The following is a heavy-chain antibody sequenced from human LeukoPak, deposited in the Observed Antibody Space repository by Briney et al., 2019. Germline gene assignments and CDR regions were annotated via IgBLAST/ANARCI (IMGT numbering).Heavy chain of an antibody. CDR2: ILYTGST. J-gene: IGHJ4*02. D-gene: IGHD4-23*01. Sequence: SETLSLTGTVSGGSISSSLYYWAWIRQPPGKGLEWIGSILYTGSTYYNPSLKSRVTISVDTSNNQFSLKLSSVTAADTAVYYYARLPYGGNPFFDFWGQGALVIVSS. CDR1: GGSISSSLYY. CDR3: ARLPYGGNPFFDF. V-gene: IGHV4-39*07.